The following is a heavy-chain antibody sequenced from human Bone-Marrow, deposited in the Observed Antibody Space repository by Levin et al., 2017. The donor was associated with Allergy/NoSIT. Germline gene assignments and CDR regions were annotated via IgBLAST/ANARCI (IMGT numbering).Heavy chain of an antibody. CDR1: GFTFSSYA. V-gene: IGHV3-23*01. CDR3: ANLPGYSSSWYEGRYEGINN. Sequence: GESLKISCAASGFTFSSYAMNWVRQAPGKGLEWVSAINGGGGNTYYADSVQGRFTISRDNSKNTLYLQMNSLRAEDTAVYSCANLPGYSSSWYEGRYEGINNWGQGTLVTVSS. CDR2: INGGGGNT. D-gene: IGHD6-13*01. J-gene: IGHJ4*02.